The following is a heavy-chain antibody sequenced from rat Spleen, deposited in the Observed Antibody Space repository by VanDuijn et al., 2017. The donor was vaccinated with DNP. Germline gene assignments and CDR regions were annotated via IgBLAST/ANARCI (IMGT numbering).Heavy chain of an antibody. V-gene: IGHV5-7*01. CDR3: ARRGHTTGLNWFTY. J-gene: IGHJ3*01. Sequence: EVQLVESGGGLVQPGRSLKLSCAASGFTFSDYNMAWVRQAPKKGLEWVATISYDGRTTYYRDSVKGRFTISRDNAKSTLYLQMDSLRSEDTATYYCARRGHTTGLNWFTYWGQGTLVTVSS. D-gene: IGHD1-9*01. CDR2: ISYDGRTT. CDR1: GFTFSDYN.